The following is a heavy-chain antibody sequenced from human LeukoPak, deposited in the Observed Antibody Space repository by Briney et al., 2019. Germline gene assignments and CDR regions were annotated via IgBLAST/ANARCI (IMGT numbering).Heavy chain of an antibody. Sequence: GGSLRLPCVASGFIFSNYWMYWVRQAPGKGLVWVSRIKSDGSSTIYADSVKGRFTISRDTAKNTLYLQLNSLRAEDTAVYYCARGWSGGSLDSWGQGTLVTVSS. CDR1: GFIFSNYW. V-gene: IGHV3-74*01. D-gene: IGHD2-8*01. CDR3: ARGWSGGSLDS. J-gene: IGHJ4*02. CDR2: IKSDGSST.